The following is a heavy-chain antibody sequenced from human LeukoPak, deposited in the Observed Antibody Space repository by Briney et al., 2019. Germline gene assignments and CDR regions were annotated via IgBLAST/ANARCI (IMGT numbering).Heavy chain of an antibody. Sequence: GGSLRLSCTASGFTFSSYNMNWVRQAPGKGLEWVSSFTAYSGASIYYADSVRGRFTISRDNAKNSLYLQINSLRAEDTAVYYCAIPWGVAATHLMDYWGQGTLVTVSS. CDR3: AIPWGVAATHLMDY. V-gene: IGHV3-21*01. CDR2: FTAYSGASI. CDR1: GFTFSSYN. J-gene: IGHJ4*02. D-gene: IGHD2-15*01.